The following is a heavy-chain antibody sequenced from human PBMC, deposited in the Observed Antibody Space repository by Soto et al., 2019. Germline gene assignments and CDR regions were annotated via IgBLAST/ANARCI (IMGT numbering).Heavy chain of an antibody. D-gene: IGHD2-2*01. CDR1: GGSFSGYY. V-gene: IGHV4-34*01. Sequence: QVQLQQWGAGLLKPSETLSLTCAVYGGSFSGYYWSWIRQPPGKGLEWIGEINHSGSTNYNPSLKSRVTISVDTSKNQFSLKLSSVTAAATAVYYCARGRRYCSSTSCYLYYYYYYGMDVWGQGTTVTVSS. CDR3: ARGRRYCSSTSCYLYYYYYYGMDV. CDR2: INHSGST. J-gene: IGHJ6*02.